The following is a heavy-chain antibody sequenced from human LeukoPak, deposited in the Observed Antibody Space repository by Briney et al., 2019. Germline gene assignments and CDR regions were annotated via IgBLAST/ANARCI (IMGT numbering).Heavy chain of an antibody. Sequence: PGGSLRLSCVASGFTFDSYAMSWVRQAPGKGLEWVSSISGSGDRTYYTDPVKGRFTISRDNSRNTVYLQMNSLRVEDTAIYYCAKGLSSSTWADFDYWGQGALVTVSS. CDR1: GFTFDSYA. J-gene: IGHJ4*02. CDR2: ISGSGDRT. D-gene: IGHD6-13*01. V-gene: IGHV3-23*01. CDR3: AKGLSSSTWADFDY.